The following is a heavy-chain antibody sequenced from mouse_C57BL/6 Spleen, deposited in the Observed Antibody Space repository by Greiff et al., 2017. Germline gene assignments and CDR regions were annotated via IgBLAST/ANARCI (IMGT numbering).Heavy chain of an antibody. CDR1: GYAFSSSW. D-gene: IGHD2-1*01. J-gene: IGHJ4*01. CDR3: ARYYEKYGNWAMDY. V-gene: IGHV1-82*01. CDR2: IYPGDGDT. Sequence: VQLQQSGPALVKPGASVKISCKASGYAFSSSWMNWVKQRPGKGLEWIGRIYPGDGDTNYNGKFKGKATLTADKSSITAYMQLSSLTSEDSAVYFCARYYEKYGNWAMDYWGQGTSVTVSS.